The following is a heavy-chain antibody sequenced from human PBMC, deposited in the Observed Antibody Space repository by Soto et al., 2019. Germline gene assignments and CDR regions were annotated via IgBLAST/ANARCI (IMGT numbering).Heavy chain of an antibody. CDR3: ARDGLSGYGMDV. Sequence: SVKVSCKASGGTFSSYAIGWVRQAPGQELEWMGGIIPIFGTANYAQKFQGRVTITADESTSTAYMELSSLRSEDTAVYYCARDGLSGYGMDVWGQGTTVTVSS. D-gene: IGHD3-16*02. J-gene: IGHJ6*02. V-gene: IGHV1-69*13. CDR1: GGTFSSYA. CDR2: IIPIFGTA.